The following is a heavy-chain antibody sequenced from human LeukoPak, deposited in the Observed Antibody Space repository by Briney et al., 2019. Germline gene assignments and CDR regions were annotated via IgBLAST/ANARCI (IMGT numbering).Heavy chain of an antibody. CDR2: ISSSGSTI. V-gene: IGHV3-48*03. Sequence: PGGSLRLSCAASGFTFSSYEMNWVRQAPGKGLEWVSYISSSGSTIYYADSVKGRFTISRDNAKNSLYLQMNSLRAEDTAVYYCARGLTYYYDRSGPADACDLWGQGTMVTVSS. CDR3: ARGLTYYYDRSGPADACDL. J-gene: IGHJ3*01. D-gene: IGHD3-22*01. CDR1: GFTFSSYE.